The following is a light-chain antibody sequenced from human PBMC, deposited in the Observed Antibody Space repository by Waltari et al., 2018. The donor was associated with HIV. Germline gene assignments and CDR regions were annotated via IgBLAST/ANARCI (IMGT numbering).Light chain of an antibody. Sequence: DLQMTHSSSTLSASVGDRVTITCRASQSISSWLAWYQQKPGKAPKLLIYKASSLESGVPSRFSGSGSGTEFTLTISSLQPDDFATYYCQQYNTYPYTFGQGTKLEIK. CDR3: QQYNTYPYT. CDR2: KAS. CDR1: QSISSW. V-gene: IGKV1-5*03. J-gene: IGKJ2*01.